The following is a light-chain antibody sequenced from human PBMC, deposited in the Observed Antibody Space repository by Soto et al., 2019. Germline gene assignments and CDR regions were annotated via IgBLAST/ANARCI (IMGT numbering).Light chain of an antibody. CDR3: QQYNSYSIT. CDR1: QGISNY. CDR2: KAS. Sequence: DIHMSQSPSSLSASVGYRVTITCRASQGISNYLAWYQQKPGKAPKLLIYKASTLKSGVPSRFSGSGSGTEFTLTISSLQPDDFATYYCQQYNSYSITFGQGTRLEIK. J-gene: IGKJ5*01. V-gene: IGKV1-5*03.